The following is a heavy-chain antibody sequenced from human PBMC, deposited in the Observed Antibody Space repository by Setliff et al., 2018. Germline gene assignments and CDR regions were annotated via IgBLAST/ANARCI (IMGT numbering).Heavy chain of an antibody. J-gene: IGHJ4*02. CDR2: IFPSDGST. D-gene: IGHD5-12*01. Sequence: RASVKVSCKASGYSFTTYNIHWFRQAPGQGLEWVGIIFPSDGSTAYAQKFQGRVTMTEDTSTDTAYMELSSLRSEDTAVYYCATGGYSGYDYVYWGQGTLVTVSS. CDR1: GYSFTTYN. V-gene: IGHV1-46*01. CDR3: ATGGYSGYDYVY.